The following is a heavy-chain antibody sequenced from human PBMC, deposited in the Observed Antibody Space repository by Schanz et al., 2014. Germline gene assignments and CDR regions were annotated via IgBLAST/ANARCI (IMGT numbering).Heavy chain of an antibody. CDR3: ARGTDWNLHY. CDR1: GFIIRNHD. J-gene: IGHJ4*02. D-gene: IGHD1-1*01. CDR2: IGTAGDT. V-gene: IGHV3-13*04. Sequence: EVQLVESGGGLVQPGGSLRLSCAASGFIIRNHDMHWVRQATGAGLEWVSAIGTAGDTFYLDSVKGRFTISRENAKNSLYLQMNSLRAGDTAVYYCARGTDWNLHYWGQGALVTVSS.